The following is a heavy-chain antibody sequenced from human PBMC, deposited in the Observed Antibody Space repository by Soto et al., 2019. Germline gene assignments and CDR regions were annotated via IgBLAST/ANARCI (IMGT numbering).Heavy chain of an antibody. CDR3: AKEVAATFNGFDV. CDR2: IYYSGIT. CDR1: GASIRSYY. D-gene: IGHD6-19*01. V-gene: IGHV4-59*01. Sequence: QVQLQESGPGLVKPSETLSLTCTVSGASIRSYYWSWIRQPPGKGLEWIAYIYYSGITNYNPSLKSRVTISLVTSKSQFSLRVTSVTAADTAVYYCAKEVAATFNGFDVWSQGTMVTVSS. J-gene: IGHJ3*01.